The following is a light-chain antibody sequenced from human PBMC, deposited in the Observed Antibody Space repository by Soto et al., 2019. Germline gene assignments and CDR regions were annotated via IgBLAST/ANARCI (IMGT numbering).Light chain of an antibody. J-gene: IGKJ3*01. CDR2: DAS. CDR1: QSISVW. Sequence: DIQMTQSPSTLSASVGDRITITCRASQSISVWLAWYQQRPGKAPKLLIHDASTLESGVPSRFSGSGSGTEFTLTISSLQPDDFATYYYQHYPRSPFTFGPGTQVHIK. CDR3: QHYPRSPFT. V-gene: IGKV1-5*01.